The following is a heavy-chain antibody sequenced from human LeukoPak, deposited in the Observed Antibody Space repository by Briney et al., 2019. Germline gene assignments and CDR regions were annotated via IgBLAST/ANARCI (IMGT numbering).Heavy chain of an antibody. CDR1: GGSFSGYY. V-gene: IGHV4-34*01. CDR3: ARGVKWSGSYPYYFDY. Sequence: SETLSLTCAVYGGSFSGYYWSWIRQPPGKGLEWIGEINHSGSTNYNPSLKSRVTISVDTSKNQFSLKLSSVTAADTAVYYCARGVKWSGSYPYYFDYWGQGTLVTVSS. CDR2: INHSGST. D-gene: IGHD1-26*01. J-gene: IGHJ4*02.